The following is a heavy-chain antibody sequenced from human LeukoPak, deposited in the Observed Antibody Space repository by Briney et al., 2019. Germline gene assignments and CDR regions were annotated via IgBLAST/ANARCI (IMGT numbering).Heavy chain of an antibody. CDR2: IYHSGST. J-gene: IGHJ6*03. Sequence: PSETLSLTCTVSGYSINSGYYWGWIRQPPGKGLEWIGSIYHSGSTYNNPSLKSRVTISVDTSKNQFSLKLSSVTAADTAMYYCARFKTSGTYYMDVWGKGTTVTVSS. CDR1: GYSINSGYY. D-gene: IGHD1-26*01. CDR3: ARFKTSGTYYMDV. V-gene: IGHV4-38-2*02.